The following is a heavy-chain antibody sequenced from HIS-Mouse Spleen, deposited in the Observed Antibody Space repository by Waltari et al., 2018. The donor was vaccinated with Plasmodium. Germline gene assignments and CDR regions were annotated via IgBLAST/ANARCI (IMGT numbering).Heavy chain of an antibody. Sequence: QVTLRESGPALVKPTQTLPLTCTFSGFSLSTSGMCVSWIRQPPGQALEWLARMDWDDDKYYSTSLKTRLTISKDTSKNQVVLTMTNMDPVDTATYYCARTTYSSSSAKYYYYGMDVWGQGTTVTVSS. D-gene: IGHD6-6*01. CDR3: ARTTYSSSSAKYYYYGMDV. J-gene: IGHJ6*02. V-gene: IGHV2-70*15. CDR2: MDWDDDK. CDR1: GFSLSTSGMC.